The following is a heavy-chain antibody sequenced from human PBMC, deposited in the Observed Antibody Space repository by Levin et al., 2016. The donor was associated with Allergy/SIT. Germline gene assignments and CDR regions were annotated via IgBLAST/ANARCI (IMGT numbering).Heavy chain of an antibody. CDR3: AKGTQRAYDAFDI. V-gene: IGHV3-23*01. D-gene: IGHD3-16*01. CDR1: GFIFNNYA. Sequence: GGSLRLSCATSGFIFNNYAHELGPPGSREGAGVGFNLLDTSGGGTDSADSVRGRFIISGDNSKNTLYLQMNSLRVEDTAIYYCAKGTQRAYDAFDIWGQGTIGHRRLQ. J-gene: IGHJ3*02. CDR2: LDTSGGGT.